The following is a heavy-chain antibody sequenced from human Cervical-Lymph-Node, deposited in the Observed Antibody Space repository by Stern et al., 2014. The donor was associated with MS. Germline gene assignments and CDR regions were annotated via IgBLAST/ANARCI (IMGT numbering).Heavy chain of an antibody. CDR2: IHPGTSDT. CDR3: ARHGGPNWNHEAHNWFDP. CDR1: GFSFTTYW. Sequence: DQLVESGAEVKEPGESLKISCKGSGFSFTTYWIGWVRQMPGKGLEWMGIIHPGTSDTRYSPSFQGQVTISADKSISTAYLQWSSLKASDSAMYYCARHGGPNWNHEAHNWFDPWGQGTLVTVSS. J-gene: IGHJ5*02. D-gene: IGHD1-14*01. V-gene: IGHV5-51*01.